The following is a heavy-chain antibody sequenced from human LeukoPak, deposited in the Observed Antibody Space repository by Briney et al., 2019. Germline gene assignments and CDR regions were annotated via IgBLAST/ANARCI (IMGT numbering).Heavy chain of an antibody. CDR3: TRRTRGYSYGPPYFDY. CDR1: GFTFSGSA. Sequence: GGSLRLSCAASGFTFSGSAMHWVRQASGKGLEWVGRIRSKANSYATAYAASVKGRFTISRDDSKNPAYLQMNSLKTEDTAVYYCTRRTRGYSYGPPYFDYWDQGTLVTVSS. J-gene: IGHJ4*02. V-gene: IGHV3-73*01. D-gene: IGHD5-18*01. CDR2: IRSKANSYAT.